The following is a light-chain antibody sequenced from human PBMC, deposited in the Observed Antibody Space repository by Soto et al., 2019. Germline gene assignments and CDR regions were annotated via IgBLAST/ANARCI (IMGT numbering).Light chain of an antibody. V-gene: IGLV3-21*02. CDR3: HVWDGTGNQVV. CDR1: NIGTKS. J-gene: IGLJ2*01. CDR2: DDS. Sequence: SYELTQPPSVSVAPGQTARIPCGGGNIGTKSVHWYQQKPGQAPVMVVYDDSDRPSGIPERFSGSNSGNTATLTISRVAAGDEADYYCHVWDGTGNQVVFGGGTQLTVL.